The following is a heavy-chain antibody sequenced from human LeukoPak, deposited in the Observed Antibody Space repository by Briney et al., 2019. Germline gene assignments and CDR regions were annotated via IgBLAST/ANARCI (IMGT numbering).Heavy chain of an antibody. Sequence: PSETLSLTCAVYGGSFSGYYWGWIRQPPGKGLEWIGSIYYSGSTYYNPSLKSRVTISVDTSKNQFSLKLSSVTAADTAVYYCARDSYSGYDWGGNWFDPWGQGTLVTVSS. J-gene: IGHJ5*02. V-gene: IGHV4-34*01. CDR3: ARDSYSGYDWGGNWFDP. CDR1: GGSFSGYY. D-gene: IGHD5-12*01. CDR2: IYYSGST.